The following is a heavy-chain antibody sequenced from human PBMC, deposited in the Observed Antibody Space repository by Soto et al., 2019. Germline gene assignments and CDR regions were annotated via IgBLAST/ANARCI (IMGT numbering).Heavy chain of an antibody. CDR1: GFTFSSYG. CDR2: ISYDGSNQ. J-gene: IGHJ4*02. CDR3: AKDLGNLGSGSYSLFDY. Sequence: QVQLVESGGGVVQPGRSLRLSCAASGFTFSSYGMHWVRQAPGKGLERVAVISYDGSNQYYADSVKGRFTITRDNSKNTLYLQMNSLRAEDTAVYYCAKDLGNLGSGSYSLFDYWGQGTLVTVSS. V-gene: IGHV3-30*18. D-gene: IGHD1-26*01.